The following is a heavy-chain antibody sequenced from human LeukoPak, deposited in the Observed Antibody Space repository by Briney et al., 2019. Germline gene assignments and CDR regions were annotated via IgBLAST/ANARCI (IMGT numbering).Heavy chain of an antibody. V-gene: IGHV4-34*01. D-gene: IGHD1-14*01. J-gene: IGHJ4*02. CDR2: INHSGST. Sequence: PSETLSLTSAVYGGSFSGYYWSWIRQPPGKGLEWIGEINHSGSTNYNPSLKSRVTISVDTSKNQFSLKLSSVTAADTAVYYCARHNRRLPYYFDYWGQGTLVTVSS. CDR1: GGSFSGYY. CDR3: ARHNRRLPYYFDY.